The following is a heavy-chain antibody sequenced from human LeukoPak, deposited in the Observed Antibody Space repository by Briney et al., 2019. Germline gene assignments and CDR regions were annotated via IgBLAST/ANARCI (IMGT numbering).Heavy chain of an antibody. CDR1: GFSFSRFD. J-gene: IGHJ4*02. D-gene: IGHD1-14*01. CDR3: AKDKPIDY. V-gene: IGHV3-13*01. CDR2: IGTAADT. Sequence: PGGSLRLSCAASGFSFSRFDMHWVRQVRGKGLEWVSGIGTAADTFYPDSVKGRFTISRDNSKNTVFLQMNTLRTEDTTVYFCAKDKPIDYWGQGTLVTVSS.